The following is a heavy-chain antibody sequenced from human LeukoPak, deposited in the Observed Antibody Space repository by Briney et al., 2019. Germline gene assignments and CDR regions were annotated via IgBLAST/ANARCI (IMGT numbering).Heavy chain of an antibody. CDR1: GFIFDDFW. V-gene: IGHV3-7*01. Sequence: GGSLRLSCAASGFIFDDFWMSWVRQAPGEGLEWVANIRQDGLAKNYVDSVKGRLTVSRDNAKKSLYLQMNSLRAEDTAVYYCAPPPIAATGNWGQGTLVTVSS. CDR3: APPPIAATGN. CDR2: IRQDGLAK. J-gene: IGHJ4*02. D-gene: IGHD6-13*01.